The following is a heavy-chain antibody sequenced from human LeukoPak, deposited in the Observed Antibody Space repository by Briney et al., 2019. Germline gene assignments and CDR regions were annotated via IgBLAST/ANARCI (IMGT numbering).Heavy chain of an antibody. CDR3: ARGCSDGSCYDY. J-gene: IGHJ4*02. D-gene: IGHD2-15*01. CDR1: RLTISSSY. Sequence: GGSLRLSCAASRLTISSSYMNWVRQAPGKGLEWVSVIYSGGSTYYADSVKGRFTISRDNSKNTLYLQMNSLRAEDTAVYYCARGCSDGSCYDYWGQGTLVSVSS. CDR2: IYSGGST. V-gene: IGHV3-53*01.